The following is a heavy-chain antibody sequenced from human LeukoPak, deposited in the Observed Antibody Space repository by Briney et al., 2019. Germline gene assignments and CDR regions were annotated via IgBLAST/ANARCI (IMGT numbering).Heavy chain of an antibody. V-gene: IGHV1-2*02. Sequence: ASVKVSCKASGYTFTGYYMHWVRQAPGQGLEWMGWINPNSGGTNYAQKFQGRVTMTRDTSISTAYMELSRLRSDDTAVYYCATPAGNSYGNYYFDYWGQGTLVTVSS. CDR2: INPNSGGT. D-gene: IGHD5-18*01. CDR3: ATPAGNSYGNYYFDY. J-gene: IGHJ4*02. CDR1: GYTFTGYY.